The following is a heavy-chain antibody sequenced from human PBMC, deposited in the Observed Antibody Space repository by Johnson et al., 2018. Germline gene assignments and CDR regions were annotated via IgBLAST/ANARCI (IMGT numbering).Heavy chain of an antibody. CDR1: GFTVSSNY. V-gene: IGHV3-21*01. CDR2: ISGSGGST. CDR3: ARTVGATSAYYYGMDV. Sequence: VQLVESGGGLVQPGGSLRLSCAASGFTVSSNYMSWVRQAPGKGLEWVSAISGSGGSTYYADSVKGRFTISRDNAKNSLYLQMNSLRAEDTAVYYCARTVGATSAYYYGMDVWGQGTTVTVSS. J-gene: IGHJ6*02. D-gene: IGHD1-26*01.